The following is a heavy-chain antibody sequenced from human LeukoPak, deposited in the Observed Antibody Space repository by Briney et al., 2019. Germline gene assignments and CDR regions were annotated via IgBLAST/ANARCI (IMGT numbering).Heavy chain of an antibody. CDR2: IYYSGST. CDR1: GGSISISSYY. D-gene: IGHD2-2*03. Sequence: SETLSLTCTVSGGSISISSYYWGWIRQPPGKGLEWIGSIYYSGSTYYNPSLKSRVTISVDTSKNQFSLKLSSVTAADTAVYYCARLLRVGYCSTTTCNWFDPWGQGTLVTISS. CDR3: ARLLRVGYCSTTTCNWFDP. V-gene: IGHV4-39*07. J-gene: IGHJ5*02.